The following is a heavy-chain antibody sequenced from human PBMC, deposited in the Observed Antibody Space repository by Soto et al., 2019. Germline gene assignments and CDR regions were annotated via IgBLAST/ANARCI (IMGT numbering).Heavy chain of an antibody. CDR3: ARGKLGYCSGGSCYPYFDY. Sequence: QVQLQESGPGLVKPSQTLSLTCTVSGGSISSGGYYWSWIRQHPGKGLEWIGYIYYSGSTYYNPSLKIRVTISVDTSKNQFSLKLSSVTAADTAVYYCARGKLGYCSGGSCYPYFDYWGQGTLVTVSS. CDR1: GGSISSGGYY. D-gene: IGHD2-15*01. J-gene: IGHJ4*02. CDR2: IYYSGST. V-gene: IGHV4-31*03.